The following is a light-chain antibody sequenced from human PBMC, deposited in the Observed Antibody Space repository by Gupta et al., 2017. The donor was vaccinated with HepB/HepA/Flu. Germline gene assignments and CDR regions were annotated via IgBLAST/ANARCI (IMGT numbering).Light chain of an antibody. CDR2: EVT. CDR1: SSDVGDYKY. Sequence: QSALTQPPSASGSPGQSVTISCPGTSSDVGDYKYVSWYQQHPGKAPKLMIYEVTKRPSGVPDRFSGSKSGNTASLTVSGLQAEDEADYYCSSYGGSSNLIFGGGTKLTVL. V-gene: IGLV2-8*01. CDR3: SSYGGSSNLI. J-gene: IGLJ2*01.